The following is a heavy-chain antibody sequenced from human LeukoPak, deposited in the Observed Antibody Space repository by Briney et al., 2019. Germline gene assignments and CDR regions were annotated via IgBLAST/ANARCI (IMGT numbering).Heavy chain of an antibody. Sequence: PGGSLRLSCAASGFTFSTYAMNWVRQAPGKGLEWVSSISKSSDYIKYADSVRGRFTISRDSAKNSLYLQMNSLRAEDTAVYYCARQLEKDFWTGIYKDYYYYYMDVWGKGTTVTVSS. J-gene: IGHJ6*03. CDR1: GFTFSTYA. CDR3: ARQLEKDFWTGIYKDYYYYYMDV. V-gene: IGHV3-21*01. D-gene: IGHD3/OR15-3a*01. CDR2: ISKSSDYI.